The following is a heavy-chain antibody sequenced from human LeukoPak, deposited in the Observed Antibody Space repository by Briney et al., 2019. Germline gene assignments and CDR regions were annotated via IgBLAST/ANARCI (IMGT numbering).Heavy chain of an antibody. V-gene: IGHV4-61*02. CDR1: GGSISSGAYY. CDR2: IYTSGTT. Sequence: SETLSLTCTVSGGSISSGAYYCKWIRQPAGKGLEWIGRIYTSGTTNYPPPLKRRLTISVDTSKNHSSLQLTSVTAADTAVYYCARDVSDFWSGYYDWGPGTLVTVSS. CDR3: ARDVSDFWSGYYD. J-gene: IGHJ4*02. D-gene: IGHD3-3*01.